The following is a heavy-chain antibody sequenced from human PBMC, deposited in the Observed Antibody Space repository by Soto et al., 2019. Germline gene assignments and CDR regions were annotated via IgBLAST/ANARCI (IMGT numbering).Heavy chain of an antibody. CDR2: ISAYSGEA. V-gene: IGHV1-18*01. CDR3: ARDNSVDFWSGYSHSYFDY. Sequence: ASVKVSCKASGYTLTSYGISWVRQAPGQGLEWMGWISAYSGEANYAQKLQGRVTMTTDTSTRTAYMELRSLRSDDTAVYFCARDNSVDFWSGYSHSYFDYWGQGALVTVYS. CDR1: GYTLTSYG. D-gene: IGHD3-3*01. J-gene: IGHJ4*02.